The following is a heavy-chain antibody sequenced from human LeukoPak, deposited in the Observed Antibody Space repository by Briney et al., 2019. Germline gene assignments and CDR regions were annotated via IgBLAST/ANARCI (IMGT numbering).Heavy chain of an antibody. Sequence: GGTLRLSCEVSGFPFTLYNMNWVRQAPGKGLEWLSYISSSTNTIYYADSVKGRFTISRDNAKNSLYLQMNGLGAEDTAVYYCARELNGYGYYFFDYWGPGTLVTVSS. V-gene: IGHV3-48*04. J-gene: IGHJ4*02. D-gene: IGHD3-16*01. CDR3: ARELNGYGYYFFDY. CDR1: GFPFTLYN. CDR2: ISSSTNTI.